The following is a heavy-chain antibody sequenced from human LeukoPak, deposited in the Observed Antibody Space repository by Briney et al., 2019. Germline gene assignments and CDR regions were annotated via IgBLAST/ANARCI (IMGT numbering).Heavy chain of an antibody. CDR3: ASAAGAFDM. CDR1: GFTFSSYG. CDR2: IWYDGSNK. D-gene: IGHD6-13*01. V-gene: IGHV3-33*01. Sequence: GGSLRLSCGASGFTFSSYGMHWIRQAPGKGLEWVAVIWYDGSNKYYAYSVRGRFTISRDNSKNTLYLQTNSLRVEDTAVYFCASAAGAFDMWGQGTMVTVSS. J-gene: IGHJ3*02.